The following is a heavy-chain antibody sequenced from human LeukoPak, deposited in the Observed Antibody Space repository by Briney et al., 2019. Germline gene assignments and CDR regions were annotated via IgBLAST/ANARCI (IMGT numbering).Heavy chain of an antibody. CDR3: ARKKPYCSSTSCYNGLRWFDP. V-gene: IGHV4-34*01. Sequence: PSETLSLTCVVYGGSFSGYYWSWIRQPPGKGLEWIGEINHSGSTNYNPSLKSRVTISVDTSKNQFSLKLSSVTAADTAVYYCARKKPYCSSTSCYNGLRWFDPWGQGTLVTVSS. D-gene: IGHD2-2*02. J-gene: IGHJ5*02. CDR2: INHSGST. CDR1: GGSFSGYY.